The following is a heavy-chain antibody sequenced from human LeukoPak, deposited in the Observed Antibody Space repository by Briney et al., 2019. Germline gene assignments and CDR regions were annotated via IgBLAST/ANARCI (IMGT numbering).Heavy chain of an antibody. CDR1: GFTFGAYW. D-gene: IGHD6-6*01. J-gene: IGHJ4*02. Sequence: PGGSLRLSCGASGFTFGAYWMYWVRQAPGKGLEWVGCIKEDGSEKHYADSVKGRFTISRDNAKNSLFLQMNSLRVEDTAVYYCARDGVSSSPVFDCWGQGTLVTVS. CDR3: ARDGVSSSPVFDC. V-gene: IGHV3-7*01. CDR2: IKEDGSEK.